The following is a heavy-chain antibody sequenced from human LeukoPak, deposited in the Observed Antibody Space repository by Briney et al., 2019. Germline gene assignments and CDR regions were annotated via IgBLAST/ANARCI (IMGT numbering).Heavy chain of an antibody. V-gene: IGHV4-30-4*08. Sequence: KASETLSLTCTVSGGSISSGDYYWRWIRQPPGKGLEWIGYIYYSGSTYYNPSRKSRVTISVDTSKNQFSLKLSSVTAADTAVYYCARGVPFYCSGGSCYTILYYFDYWGQGTLVTVSS. D-gene: IGHD2-15*01. CDR3: ARGVPFYCSGGSCYTILYYFDY. CDR2: IYYSGST. CDR1: GGSISSGDYY. J-gene: IGHJ4*02.